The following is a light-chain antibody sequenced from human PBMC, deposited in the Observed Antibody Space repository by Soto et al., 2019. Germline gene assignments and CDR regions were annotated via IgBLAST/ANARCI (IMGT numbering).Light chain of an antibody. CDR1: QGVVST. J-gene: IGKJ4*01. V-gene: IGKV3-15*01. Sequence: EIVMTQSPATLSVSPGERVTLSCRASQGVVSTLAWYRQQPGQAPRLLIYDAYIRATGVPARFSGSGSGTEFTLTISRLEPEDFAVYYCQQYGSSPLTFGGGTKVDIK. CDR3: QQYGSSPLT. CDR2: DAY.